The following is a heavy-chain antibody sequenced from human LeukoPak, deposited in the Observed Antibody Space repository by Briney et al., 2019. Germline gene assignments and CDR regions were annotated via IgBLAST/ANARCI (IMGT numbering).Heavy chain of an antibody. D-gene: IGHD3-9*01. Sequence: SETLSLTCTVSSGSISTSNYYWGWVRQPPGKALEWIGNIFYSGSTYYSPSLKSRVTISLDTSRNQFSLKLSSVTAADTAVYYCARDSNDILVGDAFDIWGQGTMVTVSS. CDR3: ARDSNDILVGDAFDI. V-gene: IGHV4-39*07. CDR2: IFYSGST. CDR1: SGSISTSNYY. J-gene: IGHJ3*02.